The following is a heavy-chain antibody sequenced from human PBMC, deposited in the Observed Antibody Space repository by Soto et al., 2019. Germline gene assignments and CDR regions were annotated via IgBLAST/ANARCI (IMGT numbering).Heavy chain of an antibody. CDR2: ISSSSSTI. V-gene: IGHV3-48*01. Sequence: EVQLVESGGGLVQPGGSLRLSCAAFGFTFSSYSMNWVRQAPGKGLEWVSYISSSSSTIYYADSVKGRFTISRDNAKNSLYLQMNSLRAEDTAVYYCARLLVDPWYMDVWGKGTTVTVSS. CDR3: ARLLVDPWYMDV. D-gene: IGHD1-26*01. J-gene: IGHJ6*03. CDR1: GFTFSSYS.